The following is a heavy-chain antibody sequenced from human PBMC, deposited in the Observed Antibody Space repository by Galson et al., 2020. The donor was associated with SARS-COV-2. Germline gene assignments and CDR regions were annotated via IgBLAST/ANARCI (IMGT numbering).Heavy chain of an antibody. CDR2: ISSSSSYI. Sequence: GGSLRLSCAASGFTFSSYSMNWVRQAPGKGLEWVSSISSSSSYIYYADSVKGRFTISRDNAKNSLYLQMNSLRAEDTAVYYCARIDSSGYYDYFDYWGQGTLVTVSS. CDR3: ARIDSSGYYDYFDY. D-gene: IGHD3-22*01. V-gene: IGHV3-21*01. CDR1: GFTFSSYS. J-gene: IGHJ4*02.